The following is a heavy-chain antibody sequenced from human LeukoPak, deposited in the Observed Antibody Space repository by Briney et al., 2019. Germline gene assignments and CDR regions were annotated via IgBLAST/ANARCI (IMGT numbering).Heavy chain of an antibody. Sequence: PGGSLRLSCAASGFIFNTHGMHWVRQAPGKGLEWVAVISYDGSDKYFADSVEGRFTISRDDSKNTMYLQMNSLRAEDTAVYYCARDRTYTWTFDYWGQGTLVTVSS. CDR2: ISYDGSDK. D-gene: IGHD1-1*01. CDR3: ARDRTYTWTFDY. CDR1: GFIFNTHG. V-gene: IGHV3-30*03. J-gene: IGHJ4*02.